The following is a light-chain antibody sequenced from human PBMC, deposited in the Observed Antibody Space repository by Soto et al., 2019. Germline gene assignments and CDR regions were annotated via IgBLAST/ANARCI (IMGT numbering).Light chain of an antibody. Sequence: QSALTQPASVSGSPGQSITISCAGTSSDVGSYNLVSWFQQHPAKAPKLIIHEVTKRPSGVSNRFSGSKSGNTASLTISGLQAEDEADYYCCSYAGTGTLVLGGGTKVTVL. V-gene: IGLV2-23*02. J-gene: IGLJ3*02. CDR1: SSDVGSYNL. CDR3: CSYAGTGTLV. CDR2: EVT.